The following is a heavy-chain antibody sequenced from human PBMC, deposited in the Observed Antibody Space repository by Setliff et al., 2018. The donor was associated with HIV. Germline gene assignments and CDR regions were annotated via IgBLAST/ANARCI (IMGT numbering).Heavy chain of an antibody. Sequence: SETLSLTCAVYGGSVSGHYWGWFRQPPGKGLEWIGEITPSGDTNYIPSLKSRFTMSVDTSKNQFSLKLTSVTAAETAVYYGAISIVGVTSGMYWAQGTLVTVSS. J-gene: IGHJ4*02. V-gene: IGHV4-34*01. D-gene: IGHD2-21*02. CDR2: ITPSGDT. CDR1: GGSVSGHY. CDR3: AISIVGVTSGMY.